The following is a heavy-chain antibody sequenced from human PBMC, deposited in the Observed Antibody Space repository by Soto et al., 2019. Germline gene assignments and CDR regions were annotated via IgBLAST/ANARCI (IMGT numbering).Heavy chain of an antibody. V-gene: IGHV1-69*13. J-gene: IGHJ6*04. CDR3: ASFFWGGGVLGGLKMSYYYVMDV. CDR1: GGTFSSYA. D-gene: IGHD3-16*01. CDR2: IIPIFGTA. Sequence: SVKVSCKASGGTFSSYAISWVRQAPGQGLEWMGGIIPIFGTANYAQKFQGRVTITADESTSTAYMELSSLRSEDTAVYYCASFFWGGGVLGGLKMSYYYVMDVGAKGP.